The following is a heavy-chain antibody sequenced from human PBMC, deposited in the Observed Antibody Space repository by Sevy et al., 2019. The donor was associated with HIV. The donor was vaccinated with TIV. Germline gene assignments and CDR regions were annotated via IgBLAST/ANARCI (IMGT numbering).Heavy chain of an antibody. CDR2: ISYDGSNK. J-gene: IGHJ4*02. CDR3: AKVGGDSGCDEGSVGY. D-gene: IGHD5-12*01. Sequence: GGSLRLSCAASGFTFSSYGMHWVRQAPGKGLEWVAVISYDGSNKYYADSVKGRFTISRDNSKNTLYLQMNSLRAEDTAVYYCAKVGGDSGCDEGSVGYWGQGTLVTVSS. CDR1: GFTFSSYG. V-gene: IGHV3-30*18.